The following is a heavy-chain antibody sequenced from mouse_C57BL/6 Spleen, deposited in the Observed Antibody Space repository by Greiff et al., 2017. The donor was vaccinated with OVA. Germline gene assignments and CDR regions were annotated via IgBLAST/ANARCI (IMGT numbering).Heavy chain of an antibody. D-gene: IGHD1-1*01. CDR1: GFTFSSYA. Sequence: EVQGVESGGGLVKPGGSLKLSCAASGFTFSSYAMSWVRQTPEKRLEWVATISDGGSYTYYPDNVKGRFTISRDNAKNNLYLQMSHLKSEDTAMYYCARDVGYGSSFYYFDYWGQGTTLTVSS. J-gene: IGHJ2*01. V-gene: IGHV5-4*01. CDR2: ISDGGSYT. CDR3: ARDVGYGSSFYYFDY.